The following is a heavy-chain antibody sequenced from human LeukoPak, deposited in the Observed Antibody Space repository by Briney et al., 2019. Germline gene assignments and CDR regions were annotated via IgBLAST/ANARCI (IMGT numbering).Heavy chain of an antibody. V-gene: IGHV1-69*05. CDR3: ARDRYGYGYFDY. J-gene: IGHJ4*02. D-gene: IGHD5-18*01. Sequence: GASVKVSCKASGGTFSSYAISWVRQAPGQGLEWMGRIIPIFGTANYAQKFQGRVTITTDESTSTAYMELSSPRSEDTAVYYCARDRYGYGYFDYWGQGTLVTVSS. CDR1: GGTFSSYA. CDR2: IIPIFGTA.